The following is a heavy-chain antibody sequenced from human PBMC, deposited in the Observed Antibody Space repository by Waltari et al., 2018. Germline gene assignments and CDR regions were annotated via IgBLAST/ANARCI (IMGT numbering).Heavy chain of an antibody. V-gene: IGHV4-61*02. CDR1: GGSLRSGSYY. D-gene: IGHD3-16*01. Sequence: QVQLQESGPGLVKPSQTLSLTCTVSGGSLRSGSYYWSWIRAPAGKGLEWIGRIYISGVTNYNPSLKIRVTISVDTSKIQFSLKRSSVTAADTSVYYCARYSDYGDSCDYWGQGTLVTVSS. J-gene: IGHJ4*02. CDR2: IYISGVT. CDR3: ARYSDYGDSCDY.